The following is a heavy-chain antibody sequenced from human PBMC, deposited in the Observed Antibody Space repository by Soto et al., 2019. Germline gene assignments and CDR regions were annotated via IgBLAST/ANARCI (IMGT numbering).Heavy chain of an antibody. CDR1: GFTSTNAW. V-gene: IGHV3-15*01. D-gene: IGHD4-17*01. Sequence: EVQLVESGGGLVKPGGSLRLSCAASGFTSTNAWMSWVRQAPGKGLEWVGRIKSKTDGGTTDYAAPVKGRFTISRDDSKNTLYLQMNSLKTEDTAVYYCTTARGTYGAEYFQHWGQGTLVTVSS. CDR2: IKSKTDGGTT. CDR3: TTARGTYGAEYFQH. J-gene: IGHJ1*01.